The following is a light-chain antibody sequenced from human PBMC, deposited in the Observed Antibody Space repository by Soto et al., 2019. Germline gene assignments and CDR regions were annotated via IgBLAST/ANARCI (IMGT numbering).Light chain of an antibody. CDR1: QSVSTY. Sequence: EIVLTQSPGTLSLSPGERATLSCRASQSVSTYLAWYQQKLGQAPRLLIYGASNRATGIPARFSGSGSGTAFTLTISTLVPDALALYYCQPRSHRRTFAHRPKVQLQ. V-gene: IGKV3-11*01. J-gene: IGKJ1*01. CDR2: GAS. CDR3: QPRSHRRT.